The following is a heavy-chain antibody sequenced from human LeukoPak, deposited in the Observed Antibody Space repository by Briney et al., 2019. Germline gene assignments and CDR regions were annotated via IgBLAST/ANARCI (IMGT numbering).Heavy chain of an antibody. V-gene: IGHV3-48*02. J-gene: IGHJ4*02. Sequence: GGSLRLSCAASGFTFSSYSMDWVRQAPGKGLEWVSSISSSSSTITYADSVKGRFTISRDNAKNSLYLQINSLRDEDTTVYYCARDRNYDYVWGSSDCYFDYWGQGALVTVSS. CDR1: GFTFSSYS. D-gene: IGHD3-16*01. CDR3: ARDRNYDYVWGSSDCYFDY. CDR2: ISSSSSTI.